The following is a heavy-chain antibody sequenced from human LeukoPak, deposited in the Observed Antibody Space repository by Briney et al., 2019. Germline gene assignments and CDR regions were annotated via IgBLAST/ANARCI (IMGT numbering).Heavy chain of an antibody. CDR2: IYSDGST. Sequence: QTGGSLRLSCAASGFTVSNNHMSWVRQAPGKGLEWLSVIYSDGSTYYVDSVKGRFTISRDNAKNSLYLQMNSLRAEDTAVYYCASGLIVGATRGHGNWGQGTLVTVSS. J-gene: IGHJ4*02. V-gene: IGHV3-53*01. D-gene: IGHD1-26*01. CDR3: ASGLIVGATRGHGN. CDR1: GFTVSNNH.